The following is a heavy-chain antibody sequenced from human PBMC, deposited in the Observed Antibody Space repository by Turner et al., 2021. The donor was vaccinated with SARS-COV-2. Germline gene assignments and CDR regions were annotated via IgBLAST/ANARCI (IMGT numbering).Heavy chain of an antibody. V-gene: IGHV4-39*01. CDR3: ARTSSWDALVVGSPADWYFDL. CDR1: GLSFTSYGFY. Sequence: QVLLHESGPGLVKPSETLSLTCTFSGLSFTSYGFYWGWIRQPPWKGLEWMGSIYHSGMTYYKRSLTGRVAMSVDTSKSQFSLKLASATASDTAVYYCARTSSWDALVVGSPADWYFDLWGRGTQVIVSS. J-gene: IGHJ2*01. CDR2: IYHSGMT. D-gene: IGHD2-15*01.